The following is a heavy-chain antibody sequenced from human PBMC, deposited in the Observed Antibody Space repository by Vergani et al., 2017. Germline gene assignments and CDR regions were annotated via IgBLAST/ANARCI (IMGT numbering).Heavy chain of an antibody. CDR1: GFTFGNYA. J-gene: IGHJ4*02. V-gene: IGHV3-9*01. D-gene: IGHD3-3*01. CDR3: AKDFPVAGCVSGGFDH. CDR2: ISLNSRHI. Sequence: EVQVVESGGGLVQPGRSLRLSCAASGFTFGNYAMHWVRQAPGEGLEWVSGISLNSRHIAYADAVKGRFTICRDNANKSLHLQMNSLRANDTALYYCAKDFPVAGCVSGGFDHLGQGTLVTVFS.